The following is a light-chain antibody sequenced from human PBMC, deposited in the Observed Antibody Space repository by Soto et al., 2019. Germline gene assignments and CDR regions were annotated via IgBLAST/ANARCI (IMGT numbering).Light chain of an antibody. CDR1: SSDIGGYNY. CDR3: SSYTSSRSVV. J-gene: IGLJ2*01. Sequence: QSALTQPASASGSPGQSITISCTGTSSDIGGYNYVSWYQQHPVKAPKLIISEVSNRPSGVSDRFSGSRSGNTASLTISGLQAEDEADYYCSSYTSSRSVVFGGGTKLTVL. V-gene: IGLV2-14*01. CDR2: EVS.